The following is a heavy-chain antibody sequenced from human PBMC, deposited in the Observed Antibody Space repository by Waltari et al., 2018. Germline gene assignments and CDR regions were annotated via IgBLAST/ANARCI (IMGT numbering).Heavy chain of an antibody. CDR2: IWYDGTTK. CDR1: GFTFSSYA. CDR3: ARLPAPYTTSSLLET. Sequence: QVQLVESGGGVVQRGTSLRLSCATSGFTFSSYAMHWVRQLPGKGLEWVAYIWYDGTTKYYADSVKGRFTISRDNSKNTLYLQMNGLGAEDTAVHYCARLPAPYTTSSLLETWGQGTLVTVSS. V-gene: IGHV3-33*01. D-gene: IGHD3-16*01. J-gene: IGHJ4*02.